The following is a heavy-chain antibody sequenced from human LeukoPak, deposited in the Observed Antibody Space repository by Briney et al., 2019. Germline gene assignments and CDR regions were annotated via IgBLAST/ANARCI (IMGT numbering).Heavy chain of an antibody. D-gene: IGHD6-13*01. J-gene: IGHJ4*01. CDR2: IKQDGGEK. CDR1: GFTFSSHW. CDR3: ARDGTAAGLYFDL. V-gene: IGHV3-7*01. Sequence: GGSLILSCAVSGFTFSSHWMNWVRQAPGKGLEGVASIKQDGGEKSYVDSVKGRFTISRDKAKNSLYLQMSSLRVEDTAIYYCARDGTAAGLYFDLWGQGTLVTVSS.